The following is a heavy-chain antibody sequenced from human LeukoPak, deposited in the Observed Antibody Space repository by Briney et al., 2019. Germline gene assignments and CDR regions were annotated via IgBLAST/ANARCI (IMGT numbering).Heavy chain of an antibody. D-gene: IGHD1-7*01. CDR2: ISSSSSYI. V-gene: IGHV3-21*01. CDR3: ARAHNWKYGSFDF. J-gene: IGHJ4*02. CDR1: GFTFSGAW. Sequence: GGSLRLSCAASGFTFSGAWMHWVRQDPGKGLEWVSCISSSSSYIYYADSVKGRFTISRDNAKNSLYLQMNSLRAEDTAVYYCARAHNWKYGSFDFWGQGTLVTVSS.